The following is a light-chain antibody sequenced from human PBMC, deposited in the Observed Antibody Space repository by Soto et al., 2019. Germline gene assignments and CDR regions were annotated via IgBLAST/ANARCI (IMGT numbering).Light chain of an antibody. J-gene: IGLJ2*01. CDR2: DSD. CDR3: GAWDSSLSVVV. CDR1: XXXIGNNY. Sequence: QSVLTQPPSVSAAPGQKVTXXXXXXXXXIGNNYVSWYQQLPGTAPKLLIYDSDKRPSGIPDRFSGSKSGASATLGITGLQTGDEADYYCGAWDSSLSVVVFGGGTKLTVL. V-gene: IGLV1-51*01.